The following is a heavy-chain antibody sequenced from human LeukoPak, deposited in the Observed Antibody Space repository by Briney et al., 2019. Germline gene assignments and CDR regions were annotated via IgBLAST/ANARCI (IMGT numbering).Heavy chain of an antibody. V-gene: IGHV3-11*01. D-gene: IGHD2-8*01. CDR2: ISSSGSTI. Sequence: GGSLRLSCAASGFTFSDYYMSWIRQAPGKGLEWVSYISSSGSTIYYADSVKGRFTISRDNAKNSLYLQMNSLRAEDTAVYYYASPSGMGWFDPWGQGTLVTVSS. CDR1: GFTFSDYY. J-gene: IGHJ5*02. CDR3: ASPSGMGWFDP.